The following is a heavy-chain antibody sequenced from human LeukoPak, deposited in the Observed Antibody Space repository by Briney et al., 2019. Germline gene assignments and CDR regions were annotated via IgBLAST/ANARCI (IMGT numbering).Heavy chain of an antibody. CDR3: ARGMSRYCSSTSCYRWFDP. CDR2: INPSGGST. Sequence: ASVKVSCKASGYTFTSYYMHWVRQAPGQGLEWMGIINPSGGSTSYARKFQGRVTMTRDTSTSTVYMELSSLRSEDTAVYYCARGMSRYCSSTSCYRWFDPWGQGTLVTVSS. D-gene: IGHD2-2*02. V-gene: IGHV1-46*01. J-gene: IGHJ5*02. CDR1: GYTFTSYY.